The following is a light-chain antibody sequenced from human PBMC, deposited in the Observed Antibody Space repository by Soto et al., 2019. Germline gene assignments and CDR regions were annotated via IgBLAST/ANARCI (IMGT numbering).Light chain of an antibody. CDR2: GAS. CDR1: QSVSSYY. CDR3: QQYASSSRT. J-gene: IGKJ1*01. Sequence: EIVLTHSPGTLSLSPGERATLSCRASQSVSSYYLAWYQQKPGQAPRLLIYGASSRATGIPDRFRGSGSGTDFTLTISRLEPEDFAVYYCQQYASSSRTFGPGTKVDIK. V-gene: IGKV3-20*01.